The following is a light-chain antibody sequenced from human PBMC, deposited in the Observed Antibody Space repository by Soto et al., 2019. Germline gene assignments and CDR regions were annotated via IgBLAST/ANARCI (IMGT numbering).Light chain of an antibody. Sequence: QSVLTQPPSVSGAPGQRVTISCTGSSSDIGAGYDVHWYQHVPGTAPKLLIYGNIDRPSGVPDRFSGSKSGTSASLAISGLQAEEEADYYCQSYDSTLRVVIFGGGTKVTVL. CDR2: GNI. CDR3: QSYDSTLRVVI. J-gene: IGLJ2*01. V-gene: IGLV1-40*01. CDR1: SSDIGAGYD.